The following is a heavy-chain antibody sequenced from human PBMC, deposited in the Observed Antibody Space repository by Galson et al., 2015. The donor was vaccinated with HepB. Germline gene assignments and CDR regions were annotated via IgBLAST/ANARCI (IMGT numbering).Heavy chain of an antibody. J-gene: IGHJ6*02. V-gene: IGHV3-11*01. Sequence: SLRLSCAASGFTFSDYYMNWIRQAPGKGLEWVSYITSSGSTIYYADSVKGRFTISRDNAKNSLYLQMNSLRAEDTAVYYCARAQPYYDGSGYYYVDGMDVWGQGTTVTVSS. D-gene: IGHD3-22*01. CDR3: ARAQPYYDGSGYYYVDGMDV. CDR2: ITSSGSTI. CDR1: GFTFSDYY.